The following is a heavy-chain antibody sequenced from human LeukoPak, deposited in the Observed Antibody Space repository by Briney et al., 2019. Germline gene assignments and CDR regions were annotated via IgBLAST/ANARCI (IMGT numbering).Heavy chain of an antibody. Sequence: PSETLSLTCSVSGVPIASDAYFRTWLRHLPGQGLEWIGYIYYNGNTQYNPSLRRRLTMSVDTSNNRFSLRLTSVTAADTAMYYCARGHPVYKHFDSWGQGALVTVSS. J-gene: IGHJ4*02. D-gene: IGHD5-24*01. V-gene: IGHV4-31*03. CDR1: GVPIASDAYF. CDR3: ARGHPVYKHFDS. CDR2: IYYNGNT.